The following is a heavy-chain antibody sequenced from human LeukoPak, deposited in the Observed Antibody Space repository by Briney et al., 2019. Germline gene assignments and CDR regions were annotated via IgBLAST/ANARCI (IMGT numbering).Heavy chain of an antibody. CDR1: GGSISSSSYY. CDR2: IYYSGST. Sequence: SETLSLTCTVSGGSISSSSYYWGWIRQPPGKGLEWIGSIYYSGSTYYNPSLKSRVTISVDTSKNQFSLKLSSVTAADTAVYYCARMYSSSWYGRSNYFDYWGQGTLVTVSS. CDR3: ARMYSSSWYGRSNYFDY. V-gene: IGHV4-39*07. J-gene: IGHJ4*02. D-gene: IGHD6-13*01.